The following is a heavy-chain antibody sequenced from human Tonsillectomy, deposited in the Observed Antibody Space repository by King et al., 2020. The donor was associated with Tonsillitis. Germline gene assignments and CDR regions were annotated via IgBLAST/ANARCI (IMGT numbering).Heavy chain of an antibody. D-gene: IGHD6-13*01. Sequence: VQLVESGGGLVQPGGSLKLSCAASGFTFSGSTMHWVRQASGKGLEWVGRIRSKANSYATAYAASVKDRFTIPRDDLKNTAYLQMNSLKTEDTAVYYCTGVDSTTAGWGQGTLVTVSS. V-gene: IGHV3-73*02. CDR1: GFTFSGST. CDR2: IRSKANSYAT. J-gene: IGHJ4*02. CDR3: TGVDSTTAG.